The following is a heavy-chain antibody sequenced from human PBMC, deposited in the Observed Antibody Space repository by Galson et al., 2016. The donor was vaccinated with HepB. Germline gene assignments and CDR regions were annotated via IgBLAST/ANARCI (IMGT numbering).Heavy chain of an antibody. CDR2: FNPSGGRT. CDR3: ARNGQLASNWFDP. CDR1: GYTFTNYY. V-gene: IGHV1-46*01. J-gene: IGHJ5*02. D-gene: IGHD6-6*01. Sequence: SVKVSCKASGYTFTNYYMHWVRQAPGQGLEWMGIFNPSGGRTTYAQKFQGRVTMTRDTSTSTVYMDLSSLRSEDTAVYYCARNGQLASNWFDPWGQGTLVTVSS.